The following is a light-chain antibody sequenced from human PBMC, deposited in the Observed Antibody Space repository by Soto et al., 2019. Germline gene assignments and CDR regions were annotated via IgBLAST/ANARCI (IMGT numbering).Light chain of an antibody. J-gene: IGKJ4*01. Sequence: DSEMTPSPSCLCACVGDRVIRTCRKSQSISNYLNWYQHKPGKAPKVLISAASNLQSGVPSRFSGSGSGTVFTLTISSLQPEDFATYFCQQSYTLSPLTFGGGTKVDIK. CDR1: QSISNY. CDR2: AAS. V-gene: IGKV1-39*01. CDR3: QQSYTLSPLT.